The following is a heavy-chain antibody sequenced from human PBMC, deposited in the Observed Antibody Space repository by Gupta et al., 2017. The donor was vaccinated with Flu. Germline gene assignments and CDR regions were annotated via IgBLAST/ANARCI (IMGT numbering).Heavy chain of an antibody. J-gene: IGHJ5*02. D-gene: IGHD2-21*01. CDR3: ARGHQSRVVGNYLNIVDWCDP. V-gene: IGHV4-59*01. Sequence: QVQLQESGPGLVKPSATLSLTCTVIGGSISSYYWSWIRKSPGEVVEWIGYIYYTGYTKYKPSPTSRFIISKEARKKQVSLTLTSVTTADTAAVYGARGHQSRVVGNYLNIVDWCDPW. CDR1: GGSISSYY. CDR2: IYYTGYT.